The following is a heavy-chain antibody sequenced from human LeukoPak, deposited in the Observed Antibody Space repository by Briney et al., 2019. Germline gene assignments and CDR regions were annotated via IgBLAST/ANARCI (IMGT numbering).Heavy chain of an antibody. CDR1: GYTFTSYG. Sequence: GASVKVSCKASGYTFTSYGISWVRQAPGQGLEWMGWISAYNGNTNYAQKLQGRVTITPDTSTSTAYMELRSLRSDDTAVYYCARGDIVVVPAAMKFDPWGQGTLVTVSS. J-gene: IGHJ5*02. V-gene: IGHV1-18*01. CDR2: ISAYNGNT. D-gene: IGHD2-2*01. CDR3: ARGDIVVVPAAMKFDP.